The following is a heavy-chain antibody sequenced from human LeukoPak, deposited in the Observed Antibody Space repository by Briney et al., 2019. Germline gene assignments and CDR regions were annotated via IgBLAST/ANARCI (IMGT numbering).Heavy chain of an antibody. D-gene: IGHD4-17*01. CDR1: DYSLTSDYY. V-gene: IGHV4-38-2*01. J-gene: IGHJ4*02. Sequence: PESLSLTCALSDYSLTSDYYWGWIPQPPGKGREWIGSVDHSGTTFYSASLKSRVTISVDTSKNQFSLRLSSVTAADTAVYYCARSVGYGDSRFDYWGQGTLVTVSS. CDR3: ARSVGYGDSRFDY. CDR2: VDHSGTT.